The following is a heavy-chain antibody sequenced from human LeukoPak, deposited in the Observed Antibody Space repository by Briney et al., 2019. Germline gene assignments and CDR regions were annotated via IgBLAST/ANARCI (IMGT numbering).Heavy chain of an antibody. CDR3: ARGIIGTTGVFDY. V-gene: IGHV4-59*01. J-gene: IGHJ4*02. Sequence: SETLSLTCSVSGGSISSYYWSWIRQPPGKGLEWIGYIYYSGSTNYNPSLKSRVTISVDTSKDQFSLKLSSVTAADTAVYYCARGIIGTTGVFDYWGQGTLVTVSS. CDR2: IYYSGST. CDR1: GGSISSYY. D-gene: IGHD1-7*01.